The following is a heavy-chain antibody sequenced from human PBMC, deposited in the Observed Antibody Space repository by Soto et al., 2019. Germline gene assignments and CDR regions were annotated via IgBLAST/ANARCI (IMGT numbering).Heavy chain of an antibody. CDR1: DSTFTGYT. CDR2: ISSLNGNT. D-gene: IGHD4-17*01. V-gene: IGHV1-18*04. J-gene: IGHJ5*02. CDR3: ARGTVTSGRWFGP. Sequence: QVHLVQSETEVKEPGASVTVSCKTSDSTFTGYTINWVRQAPGQGLEWLGWISSLNGNTNYTRKYQGRLTMTTNNSATTAYMELRSLRSDDTAVYFCARGTVTSGRWFGPWGQGTLVTVSS.